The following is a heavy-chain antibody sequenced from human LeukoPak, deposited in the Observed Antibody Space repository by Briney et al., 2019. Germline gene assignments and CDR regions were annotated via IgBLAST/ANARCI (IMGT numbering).Heavy chain of an antibody. CDR2: ISGGGGST. CDR1: GFTFSSYA. CDR3: AKAPGTTVTTFPDY. J-gene: IGHJ4*02. D-gene: IGHD4-17*01. Sequence: GGSLRLSCAASGFTFSSYAMSWVRQAPGKGLEWVSAISGGGGSTFYADSVKGRFTISRDNSKNTLYLQMNSLRVEDTALYYCAKAPGTTVTTFPDYWGQGTLVTVSS. V-gene: IGHV3-23*01.